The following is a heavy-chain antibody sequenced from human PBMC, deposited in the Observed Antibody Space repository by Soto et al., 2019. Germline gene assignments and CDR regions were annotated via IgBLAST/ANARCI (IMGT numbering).Heavy chain of an antibody. D-gene: IGHD3-3*01. V-gene: IGHV3-23*01. CDR2: ISGSGGST. CDR1: GFTFSSYA. CDR3: AKSTHNDEFWSGNLYYYGMDV. Sequence: GGYLSLYCCDPGFTFSSYAMSWVRQAPGKGLEWVSAISGSGGSTYYADSVKGRFTITRDNPKNTLYLQMNSLRAEDTPVYYCAKSTHNDEFWSGNLYYYGMDVWGQGTTVTVSS. J-gene: IGHJ6*02.